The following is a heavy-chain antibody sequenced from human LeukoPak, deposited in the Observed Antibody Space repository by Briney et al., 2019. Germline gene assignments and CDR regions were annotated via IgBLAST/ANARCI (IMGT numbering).Heavy chain of an antibody. CDR2: INHSGST. Sequence: PSETLSLTCAVYGGSFSGYYWSWIRQPPGKGQEWIGEINHSGSTNYNPSLKSRVTISVDTSKNQFSLKLSSVTAADTAVYYCARGLVATITWPKPHYFDYWGQGTLVTVPS. D-gene: IGHD5-12*01. V-gene: IGHV4-34*01. CDR3: ARGLVATITWPKPHYFDY. CDR1: GGSFSGYY. J-gene: IGHJ4*02.